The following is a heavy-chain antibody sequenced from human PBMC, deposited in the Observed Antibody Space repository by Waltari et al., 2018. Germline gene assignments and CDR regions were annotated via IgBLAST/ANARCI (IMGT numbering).Heavy chain of an antibody. J-gene: IGHJ4*02. CDR1: GFTVISNY. Sequence: EVQLVESGGGLIQPGGSLRLSCAASGFTVISNYMSWLRHAPGKGLEWVSVIYSGGRTYYADSVKGRFTISRDNSKNTLYLQMNSLRAEDTAVYYCARDAGYGDYPASYFDYWGQGTLVTVSS. CDR3: ARDAGYGDYPASYFDY. CDR2: IYSGGRT. D-gene: IGHD4-17*01. V-gene: IGHV3-53*01.